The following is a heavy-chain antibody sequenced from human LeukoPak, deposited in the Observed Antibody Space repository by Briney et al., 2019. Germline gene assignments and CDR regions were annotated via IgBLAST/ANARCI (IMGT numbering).Heavy chain of an antibody. CDR2: ISAYNGNT. CDR3: ARGQLINIVGALGSWFDP. CDR1: GYTFTSCG. J-gene: IGHJ5*02. V-gene: IGHV1-18*01. D-gene: IGHD1-26*01. Sequence: GASVKVSCKASGYTFTSCGISWVRQAPGQGLEWMGWISAYNGNTNYAQKLQGRVTMTTDTSTSTAYMELRSLRSDDTAVYYCARGQLINIVGALGSWFDPWGQGTLVTVSS.